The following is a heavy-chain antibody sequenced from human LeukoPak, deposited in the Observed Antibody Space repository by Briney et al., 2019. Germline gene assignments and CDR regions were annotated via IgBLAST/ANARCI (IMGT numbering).Heavy chain of an antibody. Sequence: SETLSLTCTVSGGSNYWSWIRQPPEKGLEWIAYIHYSGSPNYNPSLKSRVTISIDTSKNQFSLKLNSVTAADTAVYYCARHSNWNGGVDWFDPWGQGTQVTVSS. J-gene: IGHJ5*02. CDR1: GGSNY. V-gene: IGHV4-59*08. CDR3: ARHSNWNGGVDWFDP. D-gene: IGHD1-20*01. CDR2: IHYSGSP.